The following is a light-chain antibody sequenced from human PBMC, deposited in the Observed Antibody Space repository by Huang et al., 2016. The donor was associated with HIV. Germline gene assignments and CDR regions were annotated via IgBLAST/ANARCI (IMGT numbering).Light chain of an antibody. V-gene: IGKV1-39*01. CDR1: QNISRY. CDR3: QQSDRTPRT. CDR2: AAI. J-gene: IGKJ2*01. Sequence: DIQMTQSPSSLSAFIGDRVIISCRASQNISRYLNWYQQKPGKAPKLLIYAAISLQCGVPSTFSGSGSGTDFTLTITNLQPEDSATYYCQQSDRTPRTFGQGTKLEIK.